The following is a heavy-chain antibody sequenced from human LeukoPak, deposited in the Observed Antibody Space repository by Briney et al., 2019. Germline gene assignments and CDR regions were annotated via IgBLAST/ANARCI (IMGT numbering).Heavy chain of an antibody. D-gene: IGHD3-10*01. CDR2: ISSSSSHI. J-gene: IGHJ4*02. Sequence: GGSLRLSCAASGFTFSSYSMNWVRQAPGKGLEWVSSISSSSSHIYYAGSVKGRFTISRDNAKNSLYLQMNSLRAEDTAVYYCARGRGLPGPLDYWGQGTLVTVSS. CDR3: ARGRGLPGPLDY. CDR1: GFTFSSYS. V-gene: IGHV3-21*01.